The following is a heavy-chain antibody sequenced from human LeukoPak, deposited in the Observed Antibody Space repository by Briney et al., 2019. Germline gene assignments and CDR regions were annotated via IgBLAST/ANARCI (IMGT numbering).Heavy chain of an antibody. V-gene: IGHV3-48*01. CDR2: IGVGGRPT. Sequence: RGSLRLSCAASGFSFSHYSMTWARQASGKGLEWISYIGVGGRPTNYADSVKARFTISRDDAQNSLYLQMNSLRAEDTAVYYCAKNTWKSSDSGRGRMDVWGQGTTVTVSS. J-gene: IGHJ6*02. D-gene: IGHD3-10*01. CDR1: GFSFSHYS. CDR3: AKNTWKSSDSGRGRMDV.